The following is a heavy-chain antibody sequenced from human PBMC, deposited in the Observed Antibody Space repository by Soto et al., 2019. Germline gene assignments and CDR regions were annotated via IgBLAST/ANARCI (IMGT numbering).Heavy chain of an antibody. J-gene: IGHJ6*02. CDR2: IIPIFGTA. D-gene: IGHD6-13*01. Sequence: GASVKVSCKASGGTFSSYAISWVRQAPGQGLEWMGGIIPIFGTANYAQKFQGRVTITADESTSTAYMELSSLRSEDTAVYYCAREGWVAAAGPYYYYGMDVWGQGTTVTVSS. CDR1: GGTFSSYA. V-gene: IGHV1-69*13. CDR3: AREGWVAAAGPYYYYGMDV.